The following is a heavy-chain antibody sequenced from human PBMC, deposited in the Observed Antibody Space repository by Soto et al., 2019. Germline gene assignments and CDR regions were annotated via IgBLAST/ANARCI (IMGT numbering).Heavy chain of an antibody. D-gene: IGHD3-10*01. CDR1: GXSISSYY. CDR3: ARDRMGYSGSGRCVGLCHYYHGMDV. J-gene: IGHJ6*02. CDR2: IYYSGNT. Sequence: LSLTCTVSGXSISSYYWSWIRQSPGKGLEWIGYIYYSGNTNYNPSLKSRVTISVDTSKNQFSLKLSSVTAADTAVYYCARDRMGYSGSGRCVGLCHYYHGMDVWGQGTTVTVS. V-gene: IGHV4-59*01.